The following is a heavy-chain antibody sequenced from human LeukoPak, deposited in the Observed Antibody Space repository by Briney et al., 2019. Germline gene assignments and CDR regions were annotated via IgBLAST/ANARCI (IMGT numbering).Heavy chain of an antibody. CDR2: IKYDGSEK. CDR1: GFSVSGYA. CDR3: ARGKSDIDF. V-gene: IGHV3-7*01. J-gene: IGHJ4*02. D-gene: IGHD2-21*02. Sequence: PGGSLRLSCAASGFSVSGYAMAWVRQAPGKGLEWVASIKYDGSEKYYVDSVKGRFTISRDNAKNSLYLQMSSLRAEDTAVYYCARGKSDIDFWGQGTLVTVSS.